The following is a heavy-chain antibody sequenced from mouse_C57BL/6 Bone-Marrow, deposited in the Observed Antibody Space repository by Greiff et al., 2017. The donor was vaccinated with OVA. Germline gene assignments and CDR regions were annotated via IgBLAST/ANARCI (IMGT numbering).Heavy chain of an antibody. CDR1: GFTFSDYG. V-gene: IGHV5-17*01. Sequence: EVPVVESGGGLVKPGGSLKLSCAASGFTFSDYGMHWVRQAPEKGLEWVAYISSGSITIYYADTVKGRFPMSRGNAKNTLFLQMASLRSEDTAVYYCARRGHYYGSSEGEMDYWGQGTSVTVSS. CDR2: ISSGSITI. J-gene: IGHJ4*01. D-gene: IGHD1-1*01. CDR3: ARRGHYYGSSEGEMDY.